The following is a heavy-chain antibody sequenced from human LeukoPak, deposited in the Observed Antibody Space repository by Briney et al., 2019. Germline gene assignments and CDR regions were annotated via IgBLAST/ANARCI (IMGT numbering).Heavy chain of an antibody. D-gene: IGHD6-19*01. CDR3: ASSSGFGAFDI. CDR2: IYYGGST. Sequence: SETLSLTCTVSGGSISGSDYYWGWIRQPPGKGLKWIGSIYYGGSTYYNPSLKSRVTISVDTSKNQFSLNLSSVTAADTAVYYCASSSGFGAFDIWGQGTMVTVSS. CDR1: GGSISGSDYY. J-gene: IGHJ3*02. V-gene: IGHV4-39*07.